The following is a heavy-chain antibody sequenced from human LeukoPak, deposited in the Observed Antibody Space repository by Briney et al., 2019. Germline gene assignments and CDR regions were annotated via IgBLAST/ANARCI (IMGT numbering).Heavy chain of an antibody. V-gene: IGHV3-30*03. CDR2: ISYDGSNI. CDR3: ARFRGTYFDY. J-gene: IGHJ4*02. Sequence: PGGSLRLSCAASGFTFSSYGMHWVRQAPGKGLEWVAIISYDGSNIFYADSVKGRFTISRDNSKNTLYLQMNSLRAEDTAVYYCARFRGTYFDYWGQGTLVTVSS. D-gene: IGHD1-1*01. CDR1: GFTFSSYG.